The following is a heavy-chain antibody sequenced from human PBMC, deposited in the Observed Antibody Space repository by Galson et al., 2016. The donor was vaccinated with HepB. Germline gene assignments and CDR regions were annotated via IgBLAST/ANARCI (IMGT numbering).Heavy chain of an antibody. Sequence: ETLSLTCAVSGASISNHNWWNWVRQPPGKGLEWIGEIDHRGTTNYNPSLRSRVTISADKSKNQFSLKLSSVTAADTAVYYCARILVGCTGTSCFFDPWGQGTLVTVSS. D-gene: IGHD2-2*01. CDR2: IDHRGTT. CDR3: ARILVGCTGTSCFFDP. CDR1: GASISNHNW. V-gene: IGHV4-4*02. J-gene: IGHJ5*02.